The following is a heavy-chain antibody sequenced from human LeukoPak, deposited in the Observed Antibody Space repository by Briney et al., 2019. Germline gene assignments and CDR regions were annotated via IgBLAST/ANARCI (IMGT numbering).Heavy chain of an antibody. CDR3: ARDTDCSSTSCYYCFDY. CDR1: GYTFTSYG. J-gene: IGHJ4*02. V-gene: IGHV1-18*01. Sequence: ASVKVSCKASGYTFTSYGISWVRQAPGQGLEWMGWISAYNGNTNYAQKLQGRVAMTTDTSTSTAYMELRSLRSDDTAVYYCARDTDCSSTSCYYCFDYWGQGTLVTVSS. CDR2: ISAYNGNT. D-gene: IGHD2-2*01.